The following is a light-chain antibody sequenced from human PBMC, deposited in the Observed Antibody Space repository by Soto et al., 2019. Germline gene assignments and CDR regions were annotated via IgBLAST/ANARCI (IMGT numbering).Light chain of an antibody. CDR2: DVS. Sequence: QSALTQPRSVSGSPGQSVTISCTGTSSDVGGYNYVSWYQQHPGKAPKLMIYDVSKRPSGVPDRFPGSKSGNTASLTISGLQAEDEADYYCCSYAGSSLVFGTGTKLTVL. J-gene: IGLJ1*01. V-gene: IGLV2-11*01. CDR1: SSDVGGYNY. CDR3: CSYAGSSLV.